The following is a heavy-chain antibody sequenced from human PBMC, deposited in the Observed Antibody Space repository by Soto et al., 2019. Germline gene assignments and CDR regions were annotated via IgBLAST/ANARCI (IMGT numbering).Heavy chain of an antibody. CDR1: GYTFTGYY. J-gene: IGHJ6*02. CDR3: ARDRRGTTLSKAGYGMDV. D-gene: IGHD1-26*01. Sequence: ASVKVCCKASGYTFTGYYMHWMRQAPGQGLEWMGWINTNSGGTNYAQNFQGRVTMTRDTSISTAYMELSRLRSDDTAVYYCARDRRGTTLSKAGYGMDVWGQGTTVTVSS. V-gene: IGHV1-2*02. CDR2: INTNSGGT.